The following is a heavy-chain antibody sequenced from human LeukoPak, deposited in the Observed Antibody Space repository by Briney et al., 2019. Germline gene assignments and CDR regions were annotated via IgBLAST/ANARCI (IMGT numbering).Heavy chain of an antibody. CDR1: GGSISTYY. Sequence: SETLSLTCTVSGGSISTYYWNWIRQPPGKGLEWIGYIYYSGSTNYNPSLKSRVTISVDTSKNQFSLKLSSVTAADTAVYYCARSSSSWDFDYWGQGTLVTVSS. CDR3: ARSSSSWDFDY. J-gene: IGHJ4*02. V-gene: IGHV4-59*01. D-gene: IGHD6-13*01. CDR2: IYYSGST.